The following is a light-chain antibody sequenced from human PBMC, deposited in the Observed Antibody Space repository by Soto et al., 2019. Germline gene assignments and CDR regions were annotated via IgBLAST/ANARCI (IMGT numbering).Light chain of an antibody. J-gene: IGKJ5*01. CDR2: DAS. CDR3: QQYGSSSIP. CDR1: QSVSSSY. Sequence: EIVLTQSPGTLSLSPGEIATLYFSASQSVSSSYLAWYQQKPGQAPRLLIYDASSRATGIPDRFSGSGSGTDLTLTISRLEPEDFAVYYCQQYGSSSIPFGQGTRLEIK. V-gene: IGKV3-20*01.